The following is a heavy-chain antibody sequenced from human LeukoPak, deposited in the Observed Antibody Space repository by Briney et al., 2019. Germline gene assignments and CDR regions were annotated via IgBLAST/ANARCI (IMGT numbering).Heavy chain of an antibody. Sequence: GASVKVSCKASGGTFSSYAISWVRQAPGQGLEWMGGVIPIFGTANYAQKLQGRVTMTTDTSTSTAYMELRSLRSDDTAVYYCARVEDTAMVTQIDYWGQGTLVTVSS. J-gene: IGHJ4*02. CDR2: VIPIFGTA. CDR1: GGTFSSYA. V-gene: IGHV1-69*05. CDR3: ARVEDTAMVTQIDY. D-gene: IGHD5-18*01.